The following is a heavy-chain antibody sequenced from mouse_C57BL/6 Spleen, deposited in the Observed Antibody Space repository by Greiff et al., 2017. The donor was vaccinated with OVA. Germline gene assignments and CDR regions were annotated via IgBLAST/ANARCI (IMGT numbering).Heavy chain of an antibody. D-gene: IGHD1-1*01. Sequence: QVTLKESGPGILQPSQTLRLTCSFSGFSLSTFGMGVGWLRQPSGKGLEWLAHIWWDDDKYYNPALKSRLTIFKDTSKNQVFLKIANVYTADTATYYCARISLSYYGSSPSYWYFDVWGTGTTVTVSS. CDR2: IWWDDDK. V-gene: IGHV8-8*01. J-gene: IGHJ1*03. CDR1: GFSLSTFGMG. CDR3: ARISLSYYGSSPSYWYFDV.